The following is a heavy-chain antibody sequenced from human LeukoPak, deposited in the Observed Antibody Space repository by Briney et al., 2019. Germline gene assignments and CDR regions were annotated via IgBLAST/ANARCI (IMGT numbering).Heavy chain of an antibody. CDR1: GYTFTSYG. J-gene: IGHJ4*02. V-gene: IGHV1-18*01. D-gene: IGHD6-19*01. Sequence: ASVKVSCKASGYTFTSYGISWVRQAPGQGLEWMGWISAYNGNTNYAQKLQGRVTMTTDKSTSTAYMELRSLRSDDTAVYYCARDPSNSSGWYIFFDFWGQGTLVAVSS. CDR3: ARDPSNSSGWYIFFDF. CDR2: ISAYNGNT.